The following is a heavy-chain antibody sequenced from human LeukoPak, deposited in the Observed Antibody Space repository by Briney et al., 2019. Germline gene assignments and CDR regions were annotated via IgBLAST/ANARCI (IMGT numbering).Heavy chain of an antibody. Sequence: SETLSLTCSVSGGSFSTYYWSWIRQPPGKGLEWIGYLYHGGSINYNPSLRSRVTIRGDTSKNQISLRLSSVTAADTAVYYCARHLHTVQGIVATGTLWDYWGQGTLVTVSS. CDR1: GGSFSTYY. CDR2: LYHGGSI. J-gene: IGHJ4*02. D-gene: IGHD6-13*01. V-gene: IGHV4-59*08. CDR3: ARHLHTVQGIVATGTLWDY.